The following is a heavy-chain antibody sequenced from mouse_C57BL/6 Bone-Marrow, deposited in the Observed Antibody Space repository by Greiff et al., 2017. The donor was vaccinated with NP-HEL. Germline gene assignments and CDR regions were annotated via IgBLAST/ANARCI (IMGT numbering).Heavy chain of an antibody. J-gene: IGHJ2*01. D-gene: IGHD2-5*01. V-gene: IGHV1-9*01. CDR1: GYTFTGYW. Sequence: VQLQQSGAELMKPGASVKLSCKATGYTFTGYWIEWVKQRPGHGLEWIGEILPGSGSTNYIEKFKGKATFTADTSSNTAYMQLSSLTTEDSAIYYCARGYYSNYEHYFDYWGQGTTLTVSS. CDR3: ARGYYSNYEHYFDY. CDR2: ILPGSGST.